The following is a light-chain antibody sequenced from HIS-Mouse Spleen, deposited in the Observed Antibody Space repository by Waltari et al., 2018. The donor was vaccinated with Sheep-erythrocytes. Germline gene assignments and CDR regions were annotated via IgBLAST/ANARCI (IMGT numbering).Light chain of an antibody. CDR2: EGS. CDR1: SSDVGSYNL. Sequence: QSALTQPASVSGSPGQSITISCTGTSSDVGSYNLVSWYQQHPGKAPKLMIYEGSKRPSGVTNRFSGCKSGNTASLTSSGLQAEDEADYYCCSYAGSSTPWVFGGGTKLTVL. V-gene: IGLV2-23*01. J-gene: IGLJ3*02. CDR3: CSYAGSSTPWV.